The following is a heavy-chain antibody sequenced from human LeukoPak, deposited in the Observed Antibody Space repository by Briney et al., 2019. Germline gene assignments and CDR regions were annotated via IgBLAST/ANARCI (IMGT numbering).Heavy chain of an antibody. CDR3: AWSGEAD. CDR1: EFSFRSYW. CDR2: IQRDGSGR. D-gene: IGHD3-3*01. J-gene: IGHJ4*02. V-gene: IGHV3-7*01. Sequence: GGSLRLSCAASEFSFRSYWMSWVRRAPGKGLEWLADIQRDGSGRYYVDSVRGRFTISRDNAKNSVFLQMNSLRAEDTAVYYCAWSGEADWGQGTLVTVSS.